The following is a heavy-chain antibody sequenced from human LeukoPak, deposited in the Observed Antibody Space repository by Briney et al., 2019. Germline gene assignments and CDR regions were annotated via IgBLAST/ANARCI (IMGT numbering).Heavy chain of an antibody. CDR1: GYSFTSYW. CDR3: ARQEYCSGGSCYTWFDP. V-gene: IGHV5-51*01. J-gene: IGHJ5*02. CDR2: IYPGDSDI. D-gene: IGHD2-15*01. Sequence: GESLKISCKGSGYSFTSYWIGWVRQMPGKGLEYIGIIYPGDSDIRYSPSFQGQVTISADKSISTAYLQWSSLKASDTAMYYCARQEYCSGGSCYTWFDPWGQGTLATVSS.